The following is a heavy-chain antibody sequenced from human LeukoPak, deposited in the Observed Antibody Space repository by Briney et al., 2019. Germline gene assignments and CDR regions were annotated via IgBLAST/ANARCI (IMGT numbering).Heavy chain of an antibody. D-gene: IGHD3-22*01. CDR3: ARVTGYIVEDYFDY. J-gene: IGHJ4*02. CDR2: IYYSGST. Sequence: SETLSLTCSVSGGSISSYYWSWIRQPPGKELEWIGYIYYSGSTNYNPSLKSRVTISVDTSKNQFSLRLSSVTAADTAVYYCARVTGYIVEDYFDYWGQGTLVTVSS. V-gene: IGHV4-59*01. CDR1: GGSISSYY.